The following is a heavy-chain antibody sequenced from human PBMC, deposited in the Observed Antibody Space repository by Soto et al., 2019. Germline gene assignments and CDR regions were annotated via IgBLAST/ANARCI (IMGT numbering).Heavy chain of an antibody. V-gene: IGHV4-59*01. CDR3: ARGLYEVVAAAFDY. Sequence: QHTGKGLEWIGYIYYSGSTNYNHSLTSRVTLSVDTSKNQFSLKLSSVTAADTAVYYCARGLYEVVAAAFDYWGQGTLDTVSS. CDR2: IYYSGST. D-gene: IGHD2-15*01. J-gene: IGHJ4*02.